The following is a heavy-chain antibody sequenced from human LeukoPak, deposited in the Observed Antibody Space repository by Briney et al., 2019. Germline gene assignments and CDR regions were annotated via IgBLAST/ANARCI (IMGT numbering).Heavy chain of an antibody. V-gene: IGHV4-34*01. D-gene: IGHD1-26*01. Sequence: PSETLSLTCAVYGGSFSGYYWSWIRQPPGKGLEWIGEINHSGSTNYNPSLKSRVTISVDTSKNQFSLKLSSVTAADTAVYYCARVQVGATHTGYYYYMDVWGKGTTVTVSS. CDR3: ARVQVGATHTGYYYYMDV. CDR2: INHSGST. CDR1: GGSFSGYY. J-gene: IGHJ6*03.